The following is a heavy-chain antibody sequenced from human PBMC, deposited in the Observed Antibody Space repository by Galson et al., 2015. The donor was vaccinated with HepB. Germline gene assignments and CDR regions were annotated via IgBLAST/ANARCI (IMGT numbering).Heavy chain of an antibody. Sequence: SLRLSCAASGFTFSSYAMSWVRQAPGKGLEWVSAISGSGGSTYYADSVKGRFTISRDNSKNTLYLQMNSLRAEDTAVYYCAKRRKYSSSWYTFDYWGQGTLVTVSS. J-gene: IGHJ4*02. D-gene: IGHD6-13*01. V-gene: IGHV3-23*01. CDR1: GFTFSSYA. CDR2: ISGSGGST. CDR3: AKRRKYSSSWYTFDY.